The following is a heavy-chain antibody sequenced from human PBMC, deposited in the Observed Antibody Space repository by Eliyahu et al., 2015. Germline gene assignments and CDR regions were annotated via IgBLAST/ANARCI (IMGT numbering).Heavy chain of an antibody. V-gene: IGHV3-9*01. J-gene: IGHJ6*02. CDR1: GFTFDDYA. CDR2: ISWNSGSI. D-gene: IGHD6-13*01. CDR3: AKSYGPIAAAGLYYYYYGMDV. Sequence: GFTFDDYAMHWVRQAPGKGLEWVSGISWNSGSIGYADSVKGRFTISRDNAKNSLYLQMNSLRAEDTALYYCAKSYGPIAAAGLYYYYYGMDVWGQGTTVTVSS.